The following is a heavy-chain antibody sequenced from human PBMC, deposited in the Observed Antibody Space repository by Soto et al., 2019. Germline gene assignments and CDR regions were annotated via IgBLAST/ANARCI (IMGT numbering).Heavy chain of an antibody. CDR3: ARGPGYSTGWYAEY. D-gene: IGHD6-19*01. CDR2: ISSSADTI. J-gene: IGHJ4*02. Sequence: EVQLVESGGGLVQPGGSLRLSCAASGFTFSRFEMNWVRQAPGKGLEWLSYISSSADTIYYADSVRGRFTTSRDNAKNSLSLQMNRLRGEDTAIYYWARGPGYSTGWYAEYWGQGTLVTVSS. CDR1: GFTFSRFE. V-gene: IGHV3-48*03.